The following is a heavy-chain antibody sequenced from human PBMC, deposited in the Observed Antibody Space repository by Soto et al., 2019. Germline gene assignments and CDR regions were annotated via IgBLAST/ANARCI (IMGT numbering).Heavy chain of an antibody. V-gene: IGHV4-59*01. D-gene: IGHD2-21*01. Sequence: SDTLSLTCTFSGFSISGYFLSWIRQSPGKGLEWIGYIFYTGSTTYNPSLKSRVTISIDTSKNQFSLKLSSLTAADTAVYYCAHFSDLEWFDPWGQGTLVPVSS. CDR2: IFYTGST. CDR3: AHFSDLEWFDP. CDR1: GFSISGYF. J-gene: IGHJ5*02.